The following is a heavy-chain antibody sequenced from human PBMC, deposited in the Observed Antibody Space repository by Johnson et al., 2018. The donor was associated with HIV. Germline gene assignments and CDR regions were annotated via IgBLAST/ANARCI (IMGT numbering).Heavy chain of an antibody. CDR3: AKDLEHILTYAFDI. CDR1: GFKFDDHG. D-gene: IGHD2-21*01. CDR2: IYSGGST. J-gene: IGHJ3*02. Sequence: EVQLVESGGGVVRPGGTLRLSCAASGFKFDDHGMSWVRQAPGKGLEWVSLIYSGGSTYYTDSVKGRFTISRDNSNNTLYLQMNSLTAEDTAVYYCAKDLEHILTYAFDIWGQGTMVTVSS. V-gene: IGHV3-66*01.